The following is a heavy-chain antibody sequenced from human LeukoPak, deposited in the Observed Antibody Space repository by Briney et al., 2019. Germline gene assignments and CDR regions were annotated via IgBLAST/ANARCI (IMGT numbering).Heavy chain of an antibody. D-gene: IGHD1-7*01. Sequence: GGSLRLSCAASGFTFRSYGMSWVRLAPGKGLEWVSAISGSGGSTYYADSVKGRFTISRDNAKNSLYLQMNSLRAEDTALYYCARGSFPELWGQGTLVTVSS. CDR2: ISGSGGST. J-gene: IGHJ4*02. CDR3: ARGSFPEL. V-gene: IGHV3-23*01. CDR1: GFTFRSYG.